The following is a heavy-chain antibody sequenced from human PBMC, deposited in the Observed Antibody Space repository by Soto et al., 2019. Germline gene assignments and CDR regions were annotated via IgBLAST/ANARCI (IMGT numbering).Heavy chain of an antibody. CDR2: IYYSGST. CDR3: ARHGGYSSSWYYYDY. V-gene: IGHV4-39*01. CDR1: GGSISSSSYY. J-gene: IGHJ4*02. Sequence: LSLTCTVSGGSISSSSYYWGWIRQPPGKGLEWIGSIYYSGSTYYNPSLKSRVTISVDTSKNQFSLKLSSVTAADTAVYYCARHGGYSSSWYYYDYWGQGTLVTVSS. D-gene: IGHD6-13*01.